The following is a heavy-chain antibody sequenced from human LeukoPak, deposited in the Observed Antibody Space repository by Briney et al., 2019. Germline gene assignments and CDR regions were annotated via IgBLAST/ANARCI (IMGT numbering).Heavy chain of an antibody. CDR2: INHSGST. D-gene: IGHD3-10*01. Sequence: SETLSLTCAVYGGSFSGYYWSWIRQPPGEGLEWIGEINHSGSTTYNPSLKSRITISVDTSKNQFSLRLSSVTAADTAIYYCARHLRDPTADLYFSGSGSYYWFDPWGQGTLVTVSS. CDR3: ARHLRDPTADLYFSGSGSYYWFDP. J-gene: IGHJ5*02. CDR1: GGSFSGYY. V-gene: IGHV4-34*01.